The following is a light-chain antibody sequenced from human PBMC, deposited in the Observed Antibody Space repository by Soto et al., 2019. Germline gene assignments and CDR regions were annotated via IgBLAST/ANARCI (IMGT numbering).Light chain of an antibody. Sequence: QSVLTQPPSVSGAPGQGVTILCTGSSSNIGAGYGVNWYKQLPGTAPKLVIYGSGNRPSGVPDRFSGSKSGSSASLAITGLQAEDEADYYCQSCDNSLRGGVFGAGTKLTVL. CDR1: SSNIGAGYG. J-gene: IGLJ1*01. CDR3: QSCDNSLRGGV. V-gene: IGLV1-40*01. CDR2: GSG.